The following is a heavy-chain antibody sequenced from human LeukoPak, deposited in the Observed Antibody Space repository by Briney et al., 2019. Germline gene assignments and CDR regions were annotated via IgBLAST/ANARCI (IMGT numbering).Heavy chain of an antibody. D-gene: IGHD3-9*01. CDR2: ISSSSSYI. Sequence: PGGSLRLSCAASGFTFSSYSMNWVRQAPGKGLEWVSSISSSSSYIYYADSVKGRFTISRDNAKNSLYLQMNSLRAEDTAVYYCARGGFVLRYFDWSATSDAFDIWGQGTMVTVSS. J-gene: IGHJ3*02. CDR1: GFTFSSYS. CDR3: ARGGFVLRYFDWSATSDAFDI. V-gene: IGHV3-21*01.